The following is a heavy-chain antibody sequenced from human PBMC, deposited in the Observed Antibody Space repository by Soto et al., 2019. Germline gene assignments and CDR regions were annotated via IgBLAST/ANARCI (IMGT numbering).Heavy chain of an antibody. V-gene: IGHV3-23*01. Sequence: GGSLRLSCAASGFTFSSYAMSWVRQAPGKGLEWVSAISGSGGSTYYADSVKGRFTISRDNSKNTLYLQMNSLRAEDTAVYYCAYMDSSSWYFDYWGQGTLVTVSS. CDR1: GFTFSSYA. J-gene: IGHJ4*02. D-gene: IGHD6-13*01. CDR3: AYMDSSSWYFDY. CDR2: ISGSGGST.